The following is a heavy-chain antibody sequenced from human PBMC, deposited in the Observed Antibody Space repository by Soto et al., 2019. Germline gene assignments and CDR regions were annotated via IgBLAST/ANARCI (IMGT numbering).Heavy chain of an antibody. Sequence: QVQLVESGGGVVQPGRSLRLSCAASGFTFSSYGMHWVRQAPGKGLEWVAVISYDGSNKYYADSVKGRFTISRDNSKNTLYLQMNSLRAEDTAVYYCAKDLYSGDYTGNFAPWGQGTLVTVSS. CDR3: AKDLYSGDYTGNFAP. V-gene: IGHV3-30*18. D-gene: IGHD4-17*01. J-gene: IGHJ5*02. CDR2: ISYDGSNK. CDR1: GFTFSSYG.